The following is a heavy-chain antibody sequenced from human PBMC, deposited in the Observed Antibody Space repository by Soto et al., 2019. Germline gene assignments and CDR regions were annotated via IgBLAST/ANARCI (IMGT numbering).Heavy chain of an antibody. J-gene: IGHJ5*02. V-gene: IGHV1-24*01. Sequence: ASVKVSCKVSGHKVAELAIYWMRQSPGTGLECMGGFDPKDGLPVYAQNFEGRVTMTEDASTDTAYLEVENLRSEDTAVYFCATVVGLGRYYFDAWGQGSLVTVSS. CDR1: GHKVAELA. CDR2: FDPKDGLP. CDR3: ATVVGLGRYYFDA. D-gene: IGHD2-15*01.